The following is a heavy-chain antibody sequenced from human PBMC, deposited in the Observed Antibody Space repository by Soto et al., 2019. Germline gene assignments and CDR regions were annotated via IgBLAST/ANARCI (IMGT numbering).Heavy chain of an antibody. CDR1: GFPFSSYA. CDR3: AIMSSGWTDSYDY. CDR2: ISGSGGST. D-gene: IGHD6-19*01. Sequence: GGSLTLSCAASGFPFSSYAMILVRPAPGKGLEWVSAISGSGGSTYYAVSVKGRFTISRDNSKNTLYLQMNSLRAEDTAVYYCAIMSSGWTDSYDYWGQGTLVTVSS. V-gene: IGHV3-23*01. J-gene: IGHJ4*02.